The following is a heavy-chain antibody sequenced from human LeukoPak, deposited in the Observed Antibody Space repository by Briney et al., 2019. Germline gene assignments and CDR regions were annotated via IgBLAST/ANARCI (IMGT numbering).Heavy chain of an antibody. J-gene: IGHJ4*02. CDR1: GYTFTVYY. D-gene: IGHD3-10*01. CDR3: ARDLSMVRGVISPFDY. CDR2: INPNSGGT. V-gene: IGHV1-2*02. Sequence: GASVKVSCTASGYTFTVYYMHWVRQAPVQGLEWMGWINPNSGGTKYVPKFQGRVTMTRDTSIGTAYMELSRLTSDDTAVYYCARDLSMVRGVISPFDYWGQGTLVTVSS.